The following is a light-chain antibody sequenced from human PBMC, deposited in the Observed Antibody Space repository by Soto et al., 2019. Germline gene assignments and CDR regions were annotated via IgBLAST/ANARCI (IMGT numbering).Light chain of an antibody. CDR2: LEGSGTY. V-gene: IGLV4-60*02. Sequence: QSVLTQSSSVSGSLGSSVKLTCTLSSGHSSYIIAWHQQQPGKAPRHLMKLEGSGTYNKGSGVPERFSGSSSGADRYLTISNPRFDDESDDYCGTWGSNTRVFGGGTKLTVL. J-gene: IGLJ3*02. CDR3: GTWGSNTRV. CDR1: SGHSSYI.